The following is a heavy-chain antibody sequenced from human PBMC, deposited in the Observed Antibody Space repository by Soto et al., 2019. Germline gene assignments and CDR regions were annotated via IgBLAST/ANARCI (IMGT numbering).Heavy chain of an antibody. CDR3: AKDLASGWYYYYGMDV. D-gene: IGHD6-19*01. V-gene: IGHV3-30*18. Sequence: GGSLRLSCAASGFTFSSYGMHWVRQAPGKGLEWVAVISYDGSNKYYADSVKGRFTISRDNSKNTLYLQMNSLRAEDTAVYYCAKDLASGWYYYYGMDVWGQGTTVTVSS. CDR1: GFTFSSYG. CDR2: ISYDGSNK. J-gene: IGHJ6*02.